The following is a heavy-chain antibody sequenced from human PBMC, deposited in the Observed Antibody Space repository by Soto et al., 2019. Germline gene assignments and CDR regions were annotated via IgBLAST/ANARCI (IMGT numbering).Heavy chain of an antibody. J-gene: IGHJ4*02. CDR3: SRDRIAAAGSGFY. CDR1: GASISAGGYY. D-gene: IGHD6-13*01. CDR2: IYYSGST. Sequence: SESLSLTCTVSGASISAGGYYCSWIRQLPGKGLQGIGYIYYSGSTCNNPSPKSRVTITVDTSKNQFSLKLSAVYDAERSVDYCSRDRIAAAGSGFYWGQGTLVTVSS. V-gene: IGHV4-31*03.